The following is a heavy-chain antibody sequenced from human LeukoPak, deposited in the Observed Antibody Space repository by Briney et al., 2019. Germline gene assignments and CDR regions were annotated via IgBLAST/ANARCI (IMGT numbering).Heavy chain of an antibody. CDR2: IYHSGST. D-gene: IGHD3-22*01. J-gene: IGHJ4*02. CDR1: GGSISSGTYY. Sequence: SQTLSLTCTVSGGSISSGTYYWSWIRQHPGKGLEWIGYIYHSGSTYYNPSLKSRVTISVDRSKNQFSLKLSSVTAADTAVYYCARAPDSSGYYRFDYWGQGTLVTVSS. CDR3: ARAPDSSGYYRFDY. V-gene: IGHV4-30-2*01.